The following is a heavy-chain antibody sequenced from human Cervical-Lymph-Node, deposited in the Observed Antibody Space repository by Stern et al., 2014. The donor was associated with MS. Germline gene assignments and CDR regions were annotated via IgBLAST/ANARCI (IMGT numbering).Heavy chain of an antibody. V-gene: IGHV1-69*17. Sequence: VKLVESGAEVKKPGSSVKVSCKASGGTFSSYAIRWVRQAPGQGLEWVGGIIPSIGITNHAQKFQGRVTITADKSTNTGYMELSSMRSEDTALYYCARDGGGVDIWGQGTMVSVSS. J-gene: IGHJ3*02. D-gene: IGHD2-8*01. CDR3: ARDGGGVDI. CDR2: IIPSIGIT. CDR1: GGTFSSYA.